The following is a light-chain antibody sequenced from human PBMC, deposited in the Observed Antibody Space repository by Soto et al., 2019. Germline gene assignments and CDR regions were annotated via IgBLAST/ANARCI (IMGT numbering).Light chain of an antibody. V-gene: IGLV2-14*01. CDR1: SSDIGDYDY. CDR2: EVI. Sequence: QSALTQPASVSGSPGQSITISCTGTSSDIGDYDYVSWYQQHPGKAPKLMIYEVINRPSGVSDRLSGSESGNTASLTISGLQAEDEADYYCSSYTPTGALVFGSGTKLTVL. J-gene: IGLJ3*02. CDR3: SSYTPTGALV.